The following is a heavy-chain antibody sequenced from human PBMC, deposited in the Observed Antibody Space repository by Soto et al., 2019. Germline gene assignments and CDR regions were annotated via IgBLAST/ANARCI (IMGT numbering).Heavy chain of an antibody. Sequence: QVQLVQSGAEVRKPGASVKVSCKASGYTFSDYYIHWVRQAPGQGLEWMGWINPNSGGTKYAPKFQGGVTMTRDTSITTAYMELSRLRSGDTAVYYCARDMWSEKPPMYYYGMDVWGQGTTVTVSS. CDR2: INPNSGGT. CDR3: ARDMWSEKPPMYYYGMDV. J-gene: IGHJ6*02. CDR1: GYTFSDYY. V-gene: IGHV1-2*02. D-gene: IGHD3-10*02.